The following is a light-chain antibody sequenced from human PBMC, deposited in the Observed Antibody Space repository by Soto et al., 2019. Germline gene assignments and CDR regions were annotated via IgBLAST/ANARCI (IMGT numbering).Light chain of an antibody. CDR2: GAS. J-gene: IGKJ1*01. CDR3: QQYNNWRT. V-gene: IGKV3-15*01. CDR1: QSVNNN. Sequence: EIVMTQSPATLSVPPGERATLSCRASQSVNNNLAWYQQKPGQAPRLLIYGASTRATGIPARFSGSGSGTEFTLTISSLQSEDIAVYYRQQYNNWRTFGQGTKVEIK.